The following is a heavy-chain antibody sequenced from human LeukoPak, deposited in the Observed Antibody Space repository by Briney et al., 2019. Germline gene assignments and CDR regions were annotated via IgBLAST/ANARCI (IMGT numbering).Heavy chain of an antibody. CDR3: ARHAPSSSWYPYYYYGMDV. CDR2: IYYSGST. V-gene: IGHV4-39*01. Sequence: SETLSLTCTVSGGSISSSSYYWGWVRQPPGKGLEWMGRIYYSGSTYYNPSLKSRVTISVDTSKNQFSLKLSSVTAADTAVYYCARHAPSSSWYPYYYYGMDVWGQGTTVTVSS. J-gene: IGHJ6*02. D-gene: IGHD6-13*01. CDR1: GGSISSSSYY.